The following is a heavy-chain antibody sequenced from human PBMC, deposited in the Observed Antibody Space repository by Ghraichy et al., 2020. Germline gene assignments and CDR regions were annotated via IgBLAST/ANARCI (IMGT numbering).Heavy chain of an antibody. D-gene: IGHD2-2*01. V-gene: IGHV3-23*01. CDR2: ISSSSNT. J-gene: IGHJ4*02. Sequence: GGSLRLSCAASGFTFSTYAMSWVRQAPGQGPEWASAISSSSNTYYADSVKGRFTISRDNSKNTLYLQMNSLRAEDTAVYYCAKGTLGYCSSIACCPFDYWGQGALVTVSS. CDR3: AKGTLGYCSSIACCPFDY. CDR1: GFTFSTYA.